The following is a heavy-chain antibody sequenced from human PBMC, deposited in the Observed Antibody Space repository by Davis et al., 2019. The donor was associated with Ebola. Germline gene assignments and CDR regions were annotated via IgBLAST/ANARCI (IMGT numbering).Heavy chain of an antibody. V-gene: IGHV3-30-3*01. CDR2: ISYDGSNK. CDR1: GFTFSNYA. J-gene: IGHJ6*04. D-gene: IGHD2-15*01. Sequence: GESLKISCAASGFTFSNYAMYWVRQAPGKGLEWVAFISYDGSNKYYADSVKGRFTISRDNSKNTLYLQMNSLRAEDTAVYYCARGPIRRIALSYGMDVWGKGTTVTVSS. CDR3: ARGPIRRIALSYGMDV.